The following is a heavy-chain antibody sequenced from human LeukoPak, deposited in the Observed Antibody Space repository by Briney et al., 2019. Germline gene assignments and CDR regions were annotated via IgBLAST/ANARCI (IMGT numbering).Heavy chain of an antibody. D-gene: IGHD6-13*01. V-gene: IGHV1-8*01. J-gene: IGHJ3*02. CDR3: ARGNRLYTSSWSSLAFDI. Sequence: ASVKVSCKASGYTFTNYDINWVRQATGQGLEWMGWINPISGYTGYAQNFQGRVTMTGNTSISTAYMEVSGLKPEDAAVYYCARGNRLYTSSWSSLAFDIWGQGTMVTVS. CDR1: GYTFTNYD. CDR2: INPISGYT.